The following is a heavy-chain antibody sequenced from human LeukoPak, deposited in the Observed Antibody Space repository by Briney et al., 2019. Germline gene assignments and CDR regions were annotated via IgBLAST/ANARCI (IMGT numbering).Heavy chain of an antibody. V-gene: IGHV4-59*01. CDR2: IYYSGST. CDR3: ARDYYGDFYFDY. D-gene: IGHD4-17*01. Sequence: SETLSLTCTVSGGSISSYYWSWIRQSPGEGLEWIGYIYYSGSTNYNPSLKSRVTISVDTSKNQFSLKLSSVTAADTAVYYCARDYYGDFYFDYWGQGTLVTVSS. CDR1: GGSISSYY. J-gene: IGHJ4*02.